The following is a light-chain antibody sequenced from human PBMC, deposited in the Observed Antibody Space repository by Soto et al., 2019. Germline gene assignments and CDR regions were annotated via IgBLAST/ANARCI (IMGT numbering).Light chain of an antibody. CDR3: AAWDDSLRGVV. Sequence: QSVLTQPPSASGTPGQTVTISCSGSDFNTGSNHVSWYQQLPGTAPKPLIYGNIRRPSGVPDRFSGSKSGASASLAISGLRSEDEAVYYCAAWDDSLRGVVFGGGTKLTVL. J-gene: IGLJ3*02. CDR2: GNI. CDR1: DFNTGSNH. V-gene: IGLV1-47*01.